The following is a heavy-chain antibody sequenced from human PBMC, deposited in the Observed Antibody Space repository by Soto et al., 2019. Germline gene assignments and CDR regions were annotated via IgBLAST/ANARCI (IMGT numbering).Heavy chain of an antibody. J-gene: IGHJ5*02. D-gene: IGHD3-3*01. CDR2: ISSNGGST. Sequence: PGGSLRLSCAASGFTFSSYAMHWVRQAPGKGLEYVSAISSNGGSTYYANSVKGRFTISRDNSKNTLYLQMGSLRAEDMAVYYCARDAQLPYYDFWSGPNWFDPWGQGTLVTVSS. V-gene: IGHV3-64*01. CDR1: GFTFSSYA. CDR3: ARDAQLPYYDFWSGPNWFDP.